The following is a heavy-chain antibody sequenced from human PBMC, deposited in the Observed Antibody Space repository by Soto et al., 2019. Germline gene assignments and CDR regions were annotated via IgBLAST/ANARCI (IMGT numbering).Heavy chain of an antibody. CDR1: GGSISSYY. J-gene: IGHJ6*02. V-gene: IGHV4-59*01. CDR2: IYYSGST. CDR3: ARGLRDYYYGMDV. Sequence: QVQLKESGPGLVKPSETLSLTCTVSGGSISSYYWSWIRQPPGKGLEWIGYIYYSGSTNYNPSLKSRVTISVDTSKNQFSLKLSSVTAADTAVYYCARGLRDYYYGMDVWGQGTTVTVSS.